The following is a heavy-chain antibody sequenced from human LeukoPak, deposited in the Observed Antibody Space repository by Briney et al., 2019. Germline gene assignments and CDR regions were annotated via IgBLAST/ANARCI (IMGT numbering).Heavy chain of an antibody. Sequence: GGSLRLSCAASGFTFSSYGIHWVRQAPGKGLEWVAFIRYDESNKYYADSVKGRFTISRDNSKNTLYLQMNSLRAEDTAVYYCATEDQVLFDYWGQGTLVTVSS. CDR2: IRYDESNK. CDR3: ATEDQVLFDY. V-gene: IGHV3-30*02. CDR1: GFTFSSYG. J-gene: IGHJ4*02.